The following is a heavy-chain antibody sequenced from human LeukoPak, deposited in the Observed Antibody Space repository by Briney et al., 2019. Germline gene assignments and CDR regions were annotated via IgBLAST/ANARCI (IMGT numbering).Heavy chain of an antibody. CDR3: GKRELWHGSGEDA. CDR2: MSGSGDRT. J-gene: IGHJ6*02. CDR1: GFTFNNYA. D-gene: IGHD3-10*01. Sequence: GGSLRLSCAASGFTFNNYAMGWFGQTPGKGLEWVSAMSGSGDRTYYAESVKGRFSISRDNSKNTLYLQMHSLRAEDTAVYYCGKRELWHGSGEDAWGQGTTVTVSS. V-gene: IGHV3-23*01.